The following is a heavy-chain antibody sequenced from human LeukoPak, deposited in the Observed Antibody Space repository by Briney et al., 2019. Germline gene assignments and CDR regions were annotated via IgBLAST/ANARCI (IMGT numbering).Heavy chain of an antibody. D-gene: IGHD3-10*01. Sequence: PGRSLRLSCAASGFTFSHFGIHWVRQAPGKGLEWVASISYDGSKEYYAESVKGRFTISRDNSKSSLYLQMNSLRAEDTAVYYCAKYYSTSGSSGGRIFDYWGQGTLVTVSS. CDR3: AKYYSTSGSSGGRIFDY. V-gene: IGHV3-30*18. J-gene: IGHJ4*02. CDR1: GFTFSHFG. CDR2: ISYDGSKE.